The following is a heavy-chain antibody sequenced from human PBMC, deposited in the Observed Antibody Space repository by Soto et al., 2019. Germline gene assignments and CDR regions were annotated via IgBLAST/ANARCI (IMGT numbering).Heavy chain of an antibody. CDR1: GFSVSSYG. V-gene: IGHV3-23*01. CDR2: SGSGGSL. J-gene: IGHJ4*02. D-gene: IGHD2-8*01. Sequence: GGSLRLSCAASGFSVSSYGMSWVRQAPGKGLECVSSSGSGGSLYYADSVKGRFTVSRDNSKNTLYLQMNSLRAEDTAVYYCASRSATVLSLTYWGPGTQVTVSS. CDR3: ASRSATVLSLTY.